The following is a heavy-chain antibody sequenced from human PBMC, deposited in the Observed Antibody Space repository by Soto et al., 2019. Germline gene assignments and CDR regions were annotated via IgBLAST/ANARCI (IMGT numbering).Heavy chain of an antibody. J-gene: IGHJ6*02. Sequence: QVQLVQSGAEVKKPGSSVKVSCKASGGTFSSYAISWVRQAPGQGLEWMGGIIPIFGTANYAQKFQGRVTITADESTSTAYMELSSLISEDTAVYYCARFSVDTAMVRNYYYYYGMDVWGQGTTVTVSS. CDR1: GGTFSSYA. CDR2: IIPIFGTA. D-gene: IGHD5-18*01. V-gene: IGHV1-69*01. CDR3: ARFSVDTAMVRNYYYYYGMDV.